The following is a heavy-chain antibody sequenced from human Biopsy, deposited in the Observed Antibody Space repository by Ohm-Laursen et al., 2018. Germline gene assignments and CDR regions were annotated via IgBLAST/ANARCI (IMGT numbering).Heavy chain of an antibody. V-gene: IGHV4-59*08. CDR3: ARRGSGGRSFDY. Sequence: SETLSLTCTVPGDSINSSYWSWIRQPPGKGLEWIGFISNSGNTNYNPSLKSRVTISVDTSKNQISLKLGSVTVADTAVFYCARRGSGGRSFDYWGQGSLVTVSS. CDR1: GDSINSSY. D-gene: IGHD2-15*01. CDR2: ISNSGNT. J-gene: IGHJ4*02.